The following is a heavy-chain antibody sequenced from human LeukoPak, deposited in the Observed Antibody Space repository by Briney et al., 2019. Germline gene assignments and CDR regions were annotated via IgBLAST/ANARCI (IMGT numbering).Heavy chain of an antibody. Sequence: RGSLRLSCAASGFTFDDYAMHWVRQAPGKGLEWVSLISGDGGSTYYADSVKGRFTISRDNSKNSLYLQMNSLRTEDTALYYCAKDFLSSYYYDSSGYYGWGQGTLVTVSS. V-gene: IGHV3-43*02. CDR2: ISGDGGST. J-gene: IGHJ4*02. D-gene: IGHD3-22*01. CDR3: AKDFLSSYYYDSSGYYG. CDR1: GFTFDDYA.